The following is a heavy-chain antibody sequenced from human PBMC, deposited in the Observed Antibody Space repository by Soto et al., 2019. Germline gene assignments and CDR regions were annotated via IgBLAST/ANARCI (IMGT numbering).Heavy chain of an antibody. CDR1: GGSFSGYY. CDR3: ARGKMYYYYYMDV. CDR2: INHSGST. Sequence: PSETLSLTCAVYGGSFSGYYWSWIRQPPGKGLEWIGEINHSGSTNYNPSLKSRVTISVDTSKNQFSLKLSSVTAADTAVYYCARGKMYYYYYMDVWGKGTTVTVSS. J-gene: IGHJ6*03. V-gene: IGHV4-34*01.